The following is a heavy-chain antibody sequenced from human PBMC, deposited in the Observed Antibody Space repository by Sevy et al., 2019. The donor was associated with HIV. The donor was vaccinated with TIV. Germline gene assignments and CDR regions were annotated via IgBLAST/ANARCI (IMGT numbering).Heavy chain of an antibody. CDR1: GHTFNAYY. D-gene: IGHD2-15*01. Sequence: ASVKVSCKTSGHTFNAYYTHWVRQAPGQGLEWMAWINPNNGDTNYAQKFQGRVTITSDTSISTTYMELSRLTSDDTGTYYYATPEPPCSGGTCYDFDYWGQGTLVTVSS. CDR3: ATPEPPCSGGTCYDFDY. V-gene: IGHV1-2*02. J-gene: IGHJ4*02. CDR2: INPNNGDT.